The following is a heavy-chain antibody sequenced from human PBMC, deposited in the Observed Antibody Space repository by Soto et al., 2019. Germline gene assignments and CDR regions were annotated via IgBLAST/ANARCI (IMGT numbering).Heavy chain of an antibody. CDR1: GFTFSSYA. J-gene: IGHJ3*01. D-gene: IGHD6-13*01. CDR3: AKAGTIAGTGTTPRAFDV. V-gene: IGHV3-30*04. CDR2: ISFDGSNK. Sequence: HPGGSLRLSCAASGFTFSSYAMHWVRQAPGKGLEWVAVISFDGSNKYYAESVKGRFTISRDNSKNTLYLEMLSLRPEDTAVFYCAKAGTIAGTGTTPRAFDVWGQGTMVTVSS.